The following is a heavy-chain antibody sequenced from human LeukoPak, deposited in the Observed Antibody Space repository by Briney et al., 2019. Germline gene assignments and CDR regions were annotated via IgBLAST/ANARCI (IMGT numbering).Heavy chain of an antibody. CDR3: GKEGGA. D-gene: IGHD3-16*01. J-gene: IGHJ5*02. Sequence: GGSLTLSCAASGFRFSDYTMTWVRHAPGKGPERVSAIGGRGGSTYYADSLGGRFTISRDNSQDMVYLQMNSLKVEDTATYYCGKEGGAWGQGTKVTVSS. CDR1: GFRFSDYT. V-gene: IGHV3-23*01. CDR2: IGGRGGST.